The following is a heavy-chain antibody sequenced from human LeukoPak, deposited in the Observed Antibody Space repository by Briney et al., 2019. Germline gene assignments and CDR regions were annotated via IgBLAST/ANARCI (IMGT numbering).Heavy chain of an antibody. J-gene: IGHJ4*02. CDR3: ARDSVDDYVWGSNDY. CDR2: IMPILGIA. D-gene: IGHD3-16*01. CDR1: GGTFNRHD. Sequence: ASEKVSCKASGGTFNRHDISWVRQAPGQAREWMGRIMPILGIANYAQKFQGRVTITADKSTSTAYMELSSLRSEDTAVYYCARDSVDDYVWGSNDYWGERTLVTLSS. V-gene: IGHV1-69*04.